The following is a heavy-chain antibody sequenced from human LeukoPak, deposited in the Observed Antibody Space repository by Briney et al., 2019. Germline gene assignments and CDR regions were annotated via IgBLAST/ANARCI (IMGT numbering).Heavy chain of an antibody. CDR2: FSNRGTT. Sequence: SETLSLTYIVSGVSISSYSWNWIRQSPGKGLEWVGYFSNRGTTSYNPSLNSRVTISVDTSKNQLSLKLTSVTDADTAVYYCARWDDSDWGFGNWGPGTLVTVSS. CDR3: ARWDDSDWGFGN. CDR1: GVSISSYS. J-gene: IGHJ4*02. D-gene: IGHD6-19*01. V-gene: IGHV4-59*08.